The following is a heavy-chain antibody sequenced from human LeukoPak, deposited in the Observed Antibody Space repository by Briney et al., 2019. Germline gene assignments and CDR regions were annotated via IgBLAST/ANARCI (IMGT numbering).Heavy chain of an antibody. CDR3: TKAGAAGGYFDY. Sequence: PGGSLRLSCAASGFTFSNHWMHWVRQAPGKGLIWVSRINSDGSGATYADSVKGRFTISRDNSKNTVYLQMNSLRAEDTAIYYCTKAGAAGGYFDYWGQGTLVTVSS. D-gene: IGHD6-13*01. V-gene: IGHV3-74*01. CDR2: INSDGSGA. J-gene: IGHJ4*02. CDR1: GFTFSNHW.